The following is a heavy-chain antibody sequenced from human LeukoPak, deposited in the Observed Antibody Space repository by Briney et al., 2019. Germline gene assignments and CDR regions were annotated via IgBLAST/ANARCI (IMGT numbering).Heavy chain of an antibody. CDR3: ARPHGGGTPYGMDV. Sequence: PGGSLRLSCAASGLTFSSYWMHWVRQAPGKGLEWVSYISSSSSYTNYADSVKGRFTISRDNAKNSLYLQMNSLRAEDTAVYYCARPHGGGTPYGMDVWGQGTTVTVSS. D-gene: IGHD1-14*01. J-gene: IGHJ6*02. V-gene: IGHV3-21*05. CDR1: GLTFSSYW. CDR2: ISSSSSYT.